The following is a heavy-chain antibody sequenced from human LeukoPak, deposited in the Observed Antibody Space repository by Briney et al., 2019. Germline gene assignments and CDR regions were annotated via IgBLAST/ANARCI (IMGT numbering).Heavy chain of an antibody. J-gene: IGHJ4*02. CDR3: AKGRHYYGSGSYLDS. D-gene: IGHD3-10*01. V-gene: IGHV3-23*01. CDR2: ISGSGSTT. CDR1: GFTFSSHA. Sequence: TGGSLRLSCVASGFTFSSHAMNWVRQAPGKGLEWVSAISGSGSTTYYADSVKGRFTISRDKSKNTLYLQMNSLRAEDTAIYYCAKGRHYYGSGSYLDSWGQGTLVTVSS.